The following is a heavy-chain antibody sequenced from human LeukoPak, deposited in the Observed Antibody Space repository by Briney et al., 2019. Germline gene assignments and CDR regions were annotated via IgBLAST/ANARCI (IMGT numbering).Heavy chain of an antibody. J-gene: IGHJ4*02. Sequence: GGSLRLSCAASGFTFSSYSMNWVRQAPGKGLEWVSSSSSSYIYYADSVKGRFTISRDNAKNSLYLQMNSLRAEGTAVYYCARGYSGYANFDYWGQGTLVTVSS. V-gene: IGHV3-21*01. CDR1: GFTFSSYS. CDR3: ARGYSGYANFDY. D-gene: IGHD5-12*01. CDR2: SSSSYI.